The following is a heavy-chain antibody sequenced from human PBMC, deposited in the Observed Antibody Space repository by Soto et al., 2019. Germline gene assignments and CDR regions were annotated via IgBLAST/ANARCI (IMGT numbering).Heavy chain of an antibody. CDR2: IFYSGSS. Sequence: SETLSLTCTVSGGSISSYYWSWVRQPPGKGLEWIGYIFYSGSSNYNPSLKSPVTISVDASKNQFSLELSSVTAADTAVYYCVRTGLGWFDPWGQGTLVTVSS. CDR3: VRTGLGWFDP. D-gene: IGHD7-27*01. J-gene: IGHJ5*02. CDR1: GGSISSYY. V-gene: IGHV4-59*01.